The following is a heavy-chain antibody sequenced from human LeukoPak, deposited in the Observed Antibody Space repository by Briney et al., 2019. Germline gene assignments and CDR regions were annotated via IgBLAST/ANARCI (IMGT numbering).Heavy chain of an antibody. CDR1: GGSISSGSYY. V-gene: IGHV4-61*02. CDR3: ARDQVTMVRGVIHDAFDI. J-gene: IGHJ3*02. CDR2: IYTSGST. Sequence: PSETLSLTCTVSGGSISSGSYYWSGIRQPAGKGLEWIGRIYTSGSTNYNPSLKSRVTISVDTSKNQFSLKLSSVTAADTAVYYCARDQVTMVRGVIHDAFDIWGQGTMVTVSS. D-gene: IGHD3-10*01.